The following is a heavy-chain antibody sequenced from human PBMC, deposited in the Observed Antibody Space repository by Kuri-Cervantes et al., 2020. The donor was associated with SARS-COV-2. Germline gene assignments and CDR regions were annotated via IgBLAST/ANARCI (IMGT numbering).Heavy chain of an antibody. Sequence: GGSLRLSCAASGFTFSSYAMSWVRQAQGKGLEWVSAISGSGGSTYYADSVKGRFTISRDNAKNSLYLQMNSLRAEDTAVYYCARGSSSAYFDYWGQGTLVTVSS. D-gene: IGHD6-6*01. J-gene: IGHJ4*02. V-gene: IGHV3-23*01. CDR2: ISGSGGST. CDR1: GFTFSSYA. CDR3: ARGSSSAYFDY.